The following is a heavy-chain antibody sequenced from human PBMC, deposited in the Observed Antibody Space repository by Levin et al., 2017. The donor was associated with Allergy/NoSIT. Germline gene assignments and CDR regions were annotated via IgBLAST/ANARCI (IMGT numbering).Heavy chain of an antibody. J-gene: IGHJ4*02. CDR3: ARDAAIGSGDFCTIDF. CDR1: GYTLIGYY. V-gene: IGHV1-2*02. CDR2: INPNTGGT. Sequence: KPGGSLRLSCKASGYTLIGYYMQWLRQAPGQGLEWMGWINPNTGGTNYAQKFQGRVTMTRDTSISTAYMELSSLRADDTAVYYCARDAAIGSGDFCTIDFWGQGTLVTVSS. D-gene: IGHD2-21*01.